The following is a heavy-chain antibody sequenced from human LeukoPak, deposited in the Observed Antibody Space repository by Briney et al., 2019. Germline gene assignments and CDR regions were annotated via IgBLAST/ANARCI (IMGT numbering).Heavy chain of an antibody. Sequence: GGSLRLSCAASGSSHYMSWVRQAPGKGLEWVSVIYDGDITYYADSVKGRFTISRDSSMDTLYLQMNSLRAEDTAVYYCVRGGPSTWSWGQGTLVTVSS. CDR2: IYDGDIT. J-gene: IGHJ5*02. CDR1: GSSHY. V-gene: IGHV3-66*01. D-gene: IGHD2-15*01. CDR3: VRGGPSTWS.